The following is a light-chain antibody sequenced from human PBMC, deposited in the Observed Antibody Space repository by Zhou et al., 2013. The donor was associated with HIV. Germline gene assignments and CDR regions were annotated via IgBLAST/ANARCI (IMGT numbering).Light chain of an antibody. CDR1: QGIVSW. CDR3: QQYDSYPWT. V-gene: IGKV1-5*03. CDR2: QAS. J-gene: IGKJ1*01. Sequence: DIQMTQSPSTLSASVGDRVTITCRASQGIVSWLAWYHQKPGKAPKLLISQASSLETGVPSRFSGSGSGTEFTLTISSLQPDDFATYYCQQYDSYPWTFGQGTKVEIK.